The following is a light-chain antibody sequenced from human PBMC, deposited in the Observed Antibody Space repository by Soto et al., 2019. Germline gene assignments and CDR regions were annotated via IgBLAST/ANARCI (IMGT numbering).Light chain of an antibody. Sequence: IRMTQSPSSLSASTGDRVTITCRASQGISSYLAWYQQKPGKAPKLLIYAASTLQSGVQSRFRGSGSGTDYTLTISCLQSEDFATYYCQPYYSYPYTFGPGTKVDIK. CDR1: QGISSY. CDR3: QPYYSYPYT. V-gene: IGKV1-8*01. J-gene: IGKJ3*01. CDR2: AAS.